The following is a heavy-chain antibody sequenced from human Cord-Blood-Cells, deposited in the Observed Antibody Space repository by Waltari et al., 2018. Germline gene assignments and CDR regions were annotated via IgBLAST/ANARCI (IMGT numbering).Heavy chain of an antibody. CDR3: ARDRRAAAFDY. J-gene: IGHJ4*02. Sequence: EVQLVESGGGLVKPGGSLRLYCAASGFTFGSYSMNWVRQGPGKGLEWVSSISSSSSYIYYADSVKGRFTISRDNAKNSLYLQMNSLRAEDTAVYYCARDRRAAAFDYWGQGTLVTVSS. CDR1: GFTFGSYS. D-gene: IGHD6-13*01. V-gene: IGHV3-21*01. CDR2: ISSSSSYI.